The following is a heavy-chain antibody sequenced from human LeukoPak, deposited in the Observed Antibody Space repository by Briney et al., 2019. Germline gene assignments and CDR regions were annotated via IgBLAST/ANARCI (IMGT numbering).Heavy chain of an antibody. CDR2: IKSWFNGGTQ. CDR1: GLRFSDAW. V-gene: IGHV3-15*01. Sequence: GGSLRLSCAASGLRFSDAWMTWVRQAPGKGLECVGRIKSWFNGGTQDLAATVKGRFIISREDSRNTVYLQLNSLKTEGTAVYYCTMDRPYTGGGVIASWGPGTLVTVSS. J-gene: IGHJ5*01. CDR3: TMDRPYTGGGVIAS. D-gene: IGHD3-16*01.